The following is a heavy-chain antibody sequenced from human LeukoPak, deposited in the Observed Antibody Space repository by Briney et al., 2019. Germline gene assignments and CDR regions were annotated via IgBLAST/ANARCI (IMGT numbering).Heavy chain of an antibody. Sequence: ASVKVSCKASGYTFTGYYMHWVRQAPGQGLEWMGWINPNSGGTNFAQNFQGRVNMTRDTSITTAYMELSRLRSDDTAVYYCARGREGYSGYDLGRTYYFDYWGQGTLVTVSS. J-gene: IGHJ4*02. V-gene: IGHV1-2*02. CDR3: ARGREGYSGYDLGRTYYFDY. CDR1: GYTFTGYY. CDR2: INPNSGGT. D-gene: IGHD5-12*01.